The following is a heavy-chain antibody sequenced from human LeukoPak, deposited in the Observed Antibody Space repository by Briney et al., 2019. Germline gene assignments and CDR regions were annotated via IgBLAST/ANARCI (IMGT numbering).Heavy chain of an antibody. J-gene: IGHJ4*02. D-gene: IGHD3-22*01. CDR1: GFTFSNYW. CDR3: ARDRALYDRSGYYYTEDDY. V-gene: IGHV3-7*01. Sequence: GGSLRLSCAASGFTFSNYWMSWVRQAPGKGLEWVANIKQDGSEKYYADSVKGRFTISRDNAKNSLYLQMNSLRAEDTAVYYCARDRALYDRSGYYYTEDDYWGQGTLVTVSS. CDR2: IKQDGSEK.